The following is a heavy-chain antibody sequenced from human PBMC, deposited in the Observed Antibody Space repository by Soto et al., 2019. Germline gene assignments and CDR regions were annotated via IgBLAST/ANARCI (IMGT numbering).Heavy chain of an antibody. D-gene: IGHD3-3*02. CDR1: GDIFTNFD. Sequence: QVQLVQPGAEVRKPGASVKVSCKASGDIFTNFDFNWVRQATGQGLEWIGWMRANSGDTGPDQKFQGRVSMTRDTSMITAYMELSSLRAEDTAVYYCARYIYGQGFKAWGQGTLVFVSS. V-gene: IGHV1-8*01. J-gene: IGHJ5*02. CDR2: MRANSGDT. CDR3: ARYIYGQGFKA.